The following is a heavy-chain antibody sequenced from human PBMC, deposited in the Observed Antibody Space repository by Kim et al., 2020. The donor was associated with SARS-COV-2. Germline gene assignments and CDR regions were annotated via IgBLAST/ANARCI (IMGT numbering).Heavy chain of an antibody. Sequence: ASVKVSCKASGYTFTGYYMHWVRQAPGQGLEWMGWINPNSGGTNYAQKFQGWVTMTRDTSISTAYMELSRLRSDDTAVYYCARGLGVHYDILTGFLWGGMDVWGQGTTVTVSS. CDR2: INPNSGGT. CDR1: GYTFTGYY. D-gene: IGHD3-9*01. J-gene: IGHJ6*02. CDR3: ARGLGVHYDILTGFLWGGMDV. V-gene: IGHV1-2*04.